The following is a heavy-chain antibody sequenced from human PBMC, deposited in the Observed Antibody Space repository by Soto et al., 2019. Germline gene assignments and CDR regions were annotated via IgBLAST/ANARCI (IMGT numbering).Heavy chain of an antibody. Sequence: GGSLRLSCAASGFTFSSYGMHWVRQAPGKGLEWVAVISYDGSNKYYADSVKGRFTISRDNSKNTLYLQMNSLRAEDTAVYYCAKVNCGGSCYLYYYYGMDVWGQGTTVTVSS. D-gene: IGHD2-15*01. J-gene: IGHJ6*02. V-gene: IGHV3-30*18. CDR1: GFTFSSYG. CDR2: ISYDGSNK. CDR3: AKVNCGGSCYLYYYYGMDV.